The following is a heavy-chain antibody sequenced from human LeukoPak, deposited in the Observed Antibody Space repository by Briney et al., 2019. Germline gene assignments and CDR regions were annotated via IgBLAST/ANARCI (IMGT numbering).Heavy chain of an antibody. J-gene: IGHJ3*01. V-gene: IGHV4-59*02. D-gene: IGHD4-23*01. Sequence: SETLSLTCTVSGGSVSSYHWGWIRQPPGKGLEWIGHISYSGSTNYNPSLKSRVTISVDTSKNQFSLRLSSVTAADTAVYYCVRSGGLWGRGTMVTVSS. CDR1: GGSVSSYH. CDR2: ISYSGST. CDR3: VRSGGL.